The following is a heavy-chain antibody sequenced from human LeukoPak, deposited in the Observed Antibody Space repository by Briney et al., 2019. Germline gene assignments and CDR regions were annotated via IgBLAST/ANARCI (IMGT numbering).Heavy chain of an antibody. CDR1: GDAITGSSYH. CDR2: MYYSGNT. D-gene: IGHD3-22*01. J-gene: IGHJ4*02. Sequence: SETLSLTCTVSGDAITGSSYHWGWIRQSPGKGLEWIGSMYYSGNTYSNPSLESRVTMSADTSKNQFSLKLNSVSVADTAVYYCARQYFDRTGYYYFDYWGQGTLVIVSS. CDR3: ARQYFDRTGYYYFDY. V-gene: IGHV4-39*01.